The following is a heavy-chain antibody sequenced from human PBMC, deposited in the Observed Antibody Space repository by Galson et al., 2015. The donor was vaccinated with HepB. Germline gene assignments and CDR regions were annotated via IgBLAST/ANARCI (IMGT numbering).Heavy chain of an antibody. CDR3: ARQKGIRIPFDY. V-gene: IGHV4-59*08. D-gene: IGHD6-13*01. CDR1: GDSISSYY. CDR2: IYNSGNT. Sequence: LSLTCTVSGDSISSYYWNWIRQSPGKGLEWIGYIYNSGNTKYNPSLQRRVTISVDTSKNQFSLRLTSVTAADTAVYFCARQKGIRIPFDYWGQGTLVTVSS. J-gene: IGHJ4*02.